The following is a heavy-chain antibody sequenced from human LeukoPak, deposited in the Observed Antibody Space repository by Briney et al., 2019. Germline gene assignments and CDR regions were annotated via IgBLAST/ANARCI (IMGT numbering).Heavy chain of an antibody. Sequence: ASVQVSCKASGYTFTDYYMHWVRQAPGQGLEWMGWINPSTGGTKYAQKFQGRVTMTRDSSISTGYMELSRLRSDDMAVCYCARDVYSGSSGGWFDPWGQGTLVTVSS. CDR2: INPSTGGT. J-gene: IGHJ5*02. CDR1: GYTFTDYY. V-gene: IGHV1-2*02. CDR3: ARDVYSGSSGGWFDP. D-gene: IGHD5-12*01.